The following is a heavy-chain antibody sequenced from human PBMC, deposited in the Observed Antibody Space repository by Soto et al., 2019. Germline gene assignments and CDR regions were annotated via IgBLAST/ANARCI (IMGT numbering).Heavy chain of an antibody. J-gene: IGHJ5*02. V-gene: IGHV4-39*01. CDR1: GGSISSSSYY. CDR3: ASAMGQSAFGVDWLDP. CDR2: LYYSGSS. D-gene: IGHD3-10*01. Sequence: QLQLQESGPGLVKPSETLSLTCTVSGGSISSSSYYWGWIRQPPGKGLEWIGSLYYSGSSYYNPSPNSRVTISVDTSKNLFPLKLSSVTAADTAVYYCASAMGQSAFGVDWLDPWGQGTLVTVSS.